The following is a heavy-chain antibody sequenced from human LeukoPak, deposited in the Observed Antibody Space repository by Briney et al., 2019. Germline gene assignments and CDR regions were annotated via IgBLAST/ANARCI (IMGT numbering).Heavy chain of an antibody. CDR2: ISAYNGNT. V-gene: IGHV1-18*01. Sequence: ASVKVSCKASGYTFTSYSISWVRQAPGQGLEWMGWISAYNGNTNYAQKLQGRVTMTTDTSTSTAYMELRSLRSDDTAVYYCARVLAAAGTIWFDPWGQGTLVTVSS. D-gene: IGHD6-13*01. CDR3: ARVLAAAGTIWFDP. J-gene: IGHJ5*02. CDR1: GYTFTSYS.